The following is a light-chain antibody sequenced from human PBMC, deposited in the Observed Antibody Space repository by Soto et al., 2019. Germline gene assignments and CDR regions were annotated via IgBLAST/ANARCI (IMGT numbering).Light chain of an antibody. J-gene: IGKJ1*01. CDR3: QQYNNVPRT. CDR2: GAS. Sequence: EIVMTQSPVTLSVSPGERATLSCRASQSVSSNLAWFQQKPGQAPRLLIYGASTRAIGTLAKFSGSGSGTEFPLTIGGLQSEDFEVYSCQQYNNVPRTFGKGTKVEIK. CDR1: QSVSSN. V-gene: IGKV3-15*01.